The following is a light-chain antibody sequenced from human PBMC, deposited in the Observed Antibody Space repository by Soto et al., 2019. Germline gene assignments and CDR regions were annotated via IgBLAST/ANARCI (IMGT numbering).Light chain of an antibody. Sequence: DIVLTQSPGTLSLSPGDRATLSCRTSRFVSNYYVAWYQQRPGQAPRLLIYAASSRATDIPDRFSGSGSGTDFTLTISRLEPEDFAVYYCHHYASSPPVFTFGPGTKVEI. CDR1: RFVSNYY. J-gene: IGKJ3*01. CDR2: AAS. CDR3: HHYASSPPVFT. V-gene: IGKV3-20*01.